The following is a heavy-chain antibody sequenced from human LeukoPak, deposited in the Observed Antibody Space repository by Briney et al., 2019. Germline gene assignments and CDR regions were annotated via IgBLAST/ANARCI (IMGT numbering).Heavy chain of an antibody. CDR3: ARLGYVDYLPRYYYYGMDV. CDR1: GYSFTSYW. V-gene: IGHV5-51*01. Sequence: GESLKISCKGSGYSFTSYWIGWVRQMPGRGLEWMGIIHPGDSDTRYSPSFQGQVTISADQSISTAYLQWSSLKASDTAMYYCARLGYVDYLPRYYYYGMDVWGKGTTVTVSS. J-gene: IGHJ6*04. D-gene: IGHD4-17*01. CDR2: IHPGDSDT.